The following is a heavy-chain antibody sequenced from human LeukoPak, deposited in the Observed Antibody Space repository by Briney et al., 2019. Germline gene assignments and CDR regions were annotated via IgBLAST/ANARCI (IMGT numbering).Heavy chain of an antibody. D-gene: IGHD3-3*01. V-gene: IGHV1-2*04. J-gene: IGHJ4*02. Sequence: ASVKVSCKASGYTFTGYYMHWVRQAPGQGLEWMGWINPNSGGTNYAQKFQGWVTMTRDTSISTAYMELSSLRSEDTAVYYCATLQYDFWSGYLTLHFDYWGQGTLVTVSS. CDR3: ATLQYDFWSGYLTLHFDY. CDR2: INPNSGGT. CDR1: GYTFTGYY.